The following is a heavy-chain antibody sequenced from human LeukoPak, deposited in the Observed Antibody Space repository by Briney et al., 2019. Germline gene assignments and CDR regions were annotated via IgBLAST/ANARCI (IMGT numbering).Heavy chain of an antibody. J-gene: IGHJ4*02. V-gene: IGHV3-9*01. CDR3: AKASVLLWFGESGLFDY. D-gene: IGHD3-10*01. CDR2: ISWNSGSI. Sequence: GGSLRLSCAASGFTFSSYAMSWVRQAPGKGLEWVSGISWNSGSIGYADSVKGRFTISRDNAKNSLYLQMNSLRAEDTALYYCAKASVLLWFGESGLFDYWGQGTLVTVSS. CDR1: GFTFSSYA.